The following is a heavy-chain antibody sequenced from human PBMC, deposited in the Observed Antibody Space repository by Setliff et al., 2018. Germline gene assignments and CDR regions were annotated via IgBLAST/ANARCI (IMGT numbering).Heavy chain of an antibody. V-gene: IGHV1-18*01. CDR3: ARVRKNDDSNNWYGASYYSHHYAMDV. CDR2: ISADNGNT. J-gene: IGHJ6*02. CDR1: GYTFTTYG. D-gene: IGHD6-13*01. Sequence: ASVKVSCKASGYTFTTYGISWVRQAPGQGLEWMGWISADNGNTNYAQNLQGRVTMTTDTSTSTAYMELRSLRSDDTAIYYCARVRKNDDSNNWYGASYYSHHYAMDVWGLGTTVTVSS.